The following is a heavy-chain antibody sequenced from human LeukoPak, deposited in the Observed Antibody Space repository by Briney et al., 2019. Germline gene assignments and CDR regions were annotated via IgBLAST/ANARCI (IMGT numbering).Heavy chain of an antibody. CDR1: GGTFSSYA. CDR3: ARGGTRDGYSS. Sequence: GASVKVSCKASGGTFSSYAISWVRQAPGQGLEWMGWIIPIFGTANYAQKFQGRVTITADESTSTAYMELSSLRSEATAVYYCARGGTRDGYSSWGQGTLVTVSS. J-gene: IGHJ5*02. D-gene: IGHD5-24*01. CDR2: IIPIFGTA. V-gene: IGHV1-69*13.